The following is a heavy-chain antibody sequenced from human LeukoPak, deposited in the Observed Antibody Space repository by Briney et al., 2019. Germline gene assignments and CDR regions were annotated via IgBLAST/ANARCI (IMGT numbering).Heavy chain of an antibody. V-gene: IGHV1-46*01. J-gene: IGHJ4*02. CDR3: AKTMGIAVAGADFDY. D-gene: IGHD6-19*01. CDR2: INPSGGST. Sequence: ASVKVSCKASGYTFTSFYIHWVRQAPGQGLEWMGMINPSGGSTSYAQKFQGRVTVTRDMSTSTVYMELSSLRSEDTAVYYCAKTMGIAVAGADFDYWGQGTLVTVSS. CDR1: GYTFTSFY.